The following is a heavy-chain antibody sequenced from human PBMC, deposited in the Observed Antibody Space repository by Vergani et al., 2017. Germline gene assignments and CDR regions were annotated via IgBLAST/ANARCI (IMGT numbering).Heavy chain of an antibody. V-gene: IGHV3-15*01. CDR2: IKSKTDGGTT. D-gene: IGHD2-15*01. J-gene: IGHJ4*02. CDR1: GFTFSNAW. CDR3: AKKGGVVAEPPDY. Sequence: EVQLVESGGGLVKPGGSLRLSCAASGFTFSNAWMSWVRQAPGKGLEWVGRIKSKTDGGTTDYAAPVKGRFTISRDNSKNTLYLQMNSLRAEDTAVYYCAKKGGVVAEPPDYWGQGTLVTVSS.